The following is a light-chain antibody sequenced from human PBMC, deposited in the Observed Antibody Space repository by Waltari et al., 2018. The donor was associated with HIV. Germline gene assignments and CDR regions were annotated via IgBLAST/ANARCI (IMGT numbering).Light chain of an antibody. CDR3: QQYGSSPVT. V-gene: IGKV3-20*01. CDR2: GAS. Sequence: EIVLTQSPGTLSLSPGERATLSCRASQSVTSSCLAWYHQKYGQAPRLLIYGASSRATGIPDRFSGSGSGTDFTLTISRLEPEDFAVYYCQQYGSSPVTFGQGTKLEIK. J-gene: IGKJ2*01. CDR1: QSVTSSC.